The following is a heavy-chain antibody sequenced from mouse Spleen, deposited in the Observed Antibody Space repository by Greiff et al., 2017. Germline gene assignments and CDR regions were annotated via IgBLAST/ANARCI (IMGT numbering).Heavy chain of an antibody. J-gene: IGHJ3*01. D-gene: IGHD4-1*01. CDR1: GFTFSSFG. V-gene: IGHV5-17*02. Sequence: EVHLVESGGGLVQPGGSRKLSCAASGFTFSSFGMHWVRQAPEKGLEWVAYISSGSSTIYYADTVKGRFTISRDNPKNTLFLQMTSLRSEDTAMYYCARRKLGGAWFAYWGQGTLVTVSA. CDR2: ISSGSSTI. CDR3: ARRKLGGAWFAY.